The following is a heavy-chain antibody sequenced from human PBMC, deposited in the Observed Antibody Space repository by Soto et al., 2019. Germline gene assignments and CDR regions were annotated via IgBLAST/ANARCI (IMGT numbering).Heavy chain of an antibody. CDR1: GYSFTSYW. D-gene: IGHD1-26*01. Sequence: PGESLKISSKGSGYSFTSYWISWVSQMPGKGLEWMGRIDPSDSYTNYSPSFQGHVTISADKSISTAYLQWSSLKASDTAMYYCASAEEPYYYYYCMDVWGQGTTVTVFS. V-gene: IGHV5-10-1*01. CDR2: IDPSDSYT. J-gene: IGHJ6*02. CDR3: ASAEEPYYYYYCMDV.